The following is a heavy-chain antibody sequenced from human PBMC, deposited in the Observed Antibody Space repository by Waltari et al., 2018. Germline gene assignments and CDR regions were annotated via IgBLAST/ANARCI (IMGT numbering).Heavy chain of an antibody. CDR3: ARDHGVSYLEGALDI. V-gene: IGHV3-53*02. J-gene: IGHJ3*02. CDR2: IYRGGST. Sequence: EVQLVETGGGLIQPGGSLRLSCAASGFTVSSSYMTWVRQAPGKGLEWVSVIYRGGSTFYADPVKGRFTIARDDSKNTLYLQRSNLRAEDTAVYYCARDHGVSYLEGALDIWGQGTMVTVSS. D-gene: IGHD1-26*01. CDR1: GFTVSSSY.